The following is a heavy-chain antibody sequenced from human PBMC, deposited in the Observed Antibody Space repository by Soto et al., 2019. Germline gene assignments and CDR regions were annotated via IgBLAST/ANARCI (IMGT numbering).Heavy chain of an antibody. J-gene: IGHJ6*02. D-gene: IGHD4-17*01. Sequence: PGGALRLSXEAPGFSFSTYPIVWVRQAPGKRLEAVSSISGSGDKTYYKDSVKGRFTISRDNSKNTVDLQMNSLRPEDTAVYYCAKILSTVTTYYYGMGAWGQGTTVP. CDR3: AKILSTVTTYYYGMGA. CDR1: GFSFSTYP. CDR2: ISGSGDKT. V-gene: IGHV3-23*01.